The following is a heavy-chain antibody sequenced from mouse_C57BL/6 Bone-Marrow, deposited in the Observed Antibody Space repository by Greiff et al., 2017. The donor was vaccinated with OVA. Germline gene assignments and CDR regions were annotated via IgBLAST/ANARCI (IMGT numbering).Heavy chain of an antibody. Sequence: EVMLVESGGGLVKPGGSLKLSCAASGFTFSSYAMSWVRQTPEKRLEWVATISDGGSYTYYPDNVKGRFTISRDNAKNNLYLQMSHLKSEDTAMYYCARVYYGNYMGYFDVWGTGTTVTVSS. CDR1: GFTFSSYA. D-gene: IGHD2-1*01. J-gene: IGHJ1*03. CDR3: ARVYYGNYMGYFDV. CDR2: ISDGGSYT. V-gene: IGHV5-4*03.